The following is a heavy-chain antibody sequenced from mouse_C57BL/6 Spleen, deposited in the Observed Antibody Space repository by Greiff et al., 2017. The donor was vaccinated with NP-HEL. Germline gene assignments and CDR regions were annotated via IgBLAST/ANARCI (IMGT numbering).Heavy chain of an antibody. V-gene: IGHV1-55*01. D-gene: IGHD2-4*01. CDR3: ARGIYYDYEGAY. CDR1: GYTFTSYW. J-gene: IGHJ3*01. CDR2: IYPGSGST. Sequence: VQVVESGAELVKPGASVKMSCKASGYTFTSYWITWVKQRPGQGLEWIGDIYPGSGSTNYNEKFKSKATLTVDTSSSTAYMQLSSLTSEDSAVYYCARGIYYDYEGAYWGQGTLVTVSA.